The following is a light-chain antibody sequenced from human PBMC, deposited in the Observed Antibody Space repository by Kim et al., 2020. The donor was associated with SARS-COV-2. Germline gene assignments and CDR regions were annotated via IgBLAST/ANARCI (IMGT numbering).Light chain of an antibody. J-gene: IGKJ1*01. Sequence: SVSPGERATLFCRAIQSVSNNLAWYQQKPGQAPRLIIYGASTRATGIPARFSGSGSGTEFTLTISSLQSEDFAVYYCQQYSNSWTFGQGTKVDIK. V-gene: IGKV3-15*01. CDR2: GAS. CDR3: QQYSNSWT. CDR1: QSVSNN.